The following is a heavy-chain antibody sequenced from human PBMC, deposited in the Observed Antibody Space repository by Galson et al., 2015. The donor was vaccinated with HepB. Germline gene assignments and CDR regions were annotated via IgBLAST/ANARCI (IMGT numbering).Heavy chain of an antibody. D-gene: IGHD2-21*02. Sequence: SLRLSCAASGFTFSSYAMHWVRQAPGKGLEWVAVIPYDGSNKYYADSVKGRFTISRDNSKNTLYLQMNSLRAEDTAVYYCARDGITARFDYWGQGTLVTVSS. J-gene: IGHJ4*02. V-gene: IGHV3-30-3*01. CDR1: GFTFSSYA. CDR3: ARDGITARFDY. CDR2: IPYDGSNK.